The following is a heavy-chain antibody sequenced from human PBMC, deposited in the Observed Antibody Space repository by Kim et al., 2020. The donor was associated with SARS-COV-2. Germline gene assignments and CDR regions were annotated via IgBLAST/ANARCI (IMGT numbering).Heavy chain of an antibody. CDR1: GGTFSSYT. D-gene: IGHD6-13*01. V-gene: IGHV1-69*02. CDR2: IIPILGIA. J-gene: IGHJ5*02. Sequence: SVKVSCKASGGTFSSYTISWVRQAPGQGLEWMGRIIPILGIANYAQKFQGRVTITADKSTSTAYMELSSLRSEDTAVYYCARGGAAAGILSPGRNWFDPWGQGTLVTVSS. CDR3: ARGGAAAGILSPGRNWFDP.